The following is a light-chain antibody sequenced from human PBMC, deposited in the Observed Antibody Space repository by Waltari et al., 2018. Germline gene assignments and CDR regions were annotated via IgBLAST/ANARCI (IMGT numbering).Light chain of an antibody. J-gene: IGKJ4*01. V-gene: IGKV1-12*01. Sequence: DIQMTQSPSSVSASVGDRLTITCRARQGISNWLAWYQQKPGKAPELLRYAASSLQSGVPSRFSGRGSGTDFTLTISSLQPEDFATYYCQQAYSIPHTFGGGTKVEIK. CDR2: AAS. CDR3: QQAYSIPHT. CDR1: QGISNW.